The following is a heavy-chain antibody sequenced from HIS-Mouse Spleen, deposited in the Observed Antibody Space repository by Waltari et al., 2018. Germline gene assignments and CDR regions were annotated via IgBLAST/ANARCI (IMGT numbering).Heavy chain of an antibody. V-gene: IGHV3-30-3*01. CDR2: ISYDGSNK. D-gene: IGHD6-19*01. J-gene: IGHJ4*02. CDR3: ARDHSGWYFDY. Sequence: QVQLVASGGGVVQPGRSLRLSCAAPAFTFSSYAMHWVRQAPGKGLEWVAVISYDGSNKYYADSVKGRFTISRDNSKNTLYLQMNSLRAEDTAVYYCARDHSGWYFDYWGQGTLVTVSS. CDR1: AFTFSSYA.